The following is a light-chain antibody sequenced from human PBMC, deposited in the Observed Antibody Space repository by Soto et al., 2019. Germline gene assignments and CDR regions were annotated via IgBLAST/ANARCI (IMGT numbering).Light chain of an antibody. J-gene: IGLJ2*01. CDR3: QTWGTGIVV. V-gene: IGLV4-69*01. CDR2: LNSDGSH. Sequence: QPVLTQSPSASASLGASVKLTCTLSSGHSNYAIAWHQQQPAKGPRYLMKLNSDGSHSKGDGIPDRFSGSSSGAERSLTISSLQSEDEADYYCQTWGTGIVVFGGGTKLTVL. CDR1: SGHSNYA.